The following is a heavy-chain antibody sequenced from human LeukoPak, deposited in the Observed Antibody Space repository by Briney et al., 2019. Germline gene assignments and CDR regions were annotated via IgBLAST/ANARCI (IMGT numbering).Heavy chain of an antibody. CDR1: GDSVNTRRYY. V-gene: IGHV4-39*01. Sequence: SETLSLTCPVSGDSVNTRRYYWGWIRQPPGKGLEWIGSIYHSGSTYYEPSLSSRVTISIDTSRNQFSLNLTSVTAADTAVYFCARRDIVKGGFDYWGQGTLVTVSS. D-gene: IGHD3-16*02. CDR3: ARRDIVKGGFDY. CDR2: IYHSGST. J-gene: IGHJ4*02.